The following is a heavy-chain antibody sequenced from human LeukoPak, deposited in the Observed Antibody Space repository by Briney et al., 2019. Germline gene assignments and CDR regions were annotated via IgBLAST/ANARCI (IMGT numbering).Heavy chain of an antibody. CDR2: INHSGST. D-gene: IGHD6-19*01. J-gene: IGHJ4*02. Sequence: SETLSLTCAVYGGSFSGYYWSWIRQPPGKGLEWIGEINHSGSTNYNPSLKSRVTISVDTSKDQFSLKLSSVTAADTAVYYCARSTVAYFDYWGQGTLVTVSS. CDR3: ARSTVAYFDY. CDR1: GGSFSGYY. V-gene: IGHV4-34*01.